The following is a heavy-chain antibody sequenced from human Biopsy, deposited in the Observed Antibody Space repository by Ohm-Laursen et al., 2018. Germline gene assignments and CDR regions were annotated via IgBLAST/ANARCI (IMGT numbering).Heavy chain of an antibody. J-gene: IGHJ4*02. V-gene: IGHV1-46*01. CDR3: VLASFDY. CDR1: GYTFTTYY. Sequence: ASVKVSCNASGYTFTTYYIHWVRQAPGQGLEWMGIINPGGNSTAYTQNFQGRVTMTWDTSTTTVYMELSSPRSEDTAVYYCVLASFDYWGQGTLVTVSS. CDR2: INPGGNST.